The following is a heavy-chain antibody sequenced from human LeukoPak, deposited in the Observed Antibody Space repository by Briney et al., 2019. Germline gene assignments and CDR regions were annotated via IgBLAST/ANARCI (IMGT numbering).Heavy chain of an antibody. CDR1: GFSFSDYA. D-gene: IGHD2-21*02. CDR2: VSSDGETT. J-gene: IGHJ4*02. Sequence: GGSLRLSCSASGFSFSDYAMHWVRQAPGKGLDYVSVVSSDGETTFYADSVKGRFTISRDNFKSTLFLQMSSLRPEDTAVYYCVKGIVVVTARAFDYWGQGTLVTVSS. CDR3: VKGIVVVTARAFDY. V-gene: IGHV3-64D*06.